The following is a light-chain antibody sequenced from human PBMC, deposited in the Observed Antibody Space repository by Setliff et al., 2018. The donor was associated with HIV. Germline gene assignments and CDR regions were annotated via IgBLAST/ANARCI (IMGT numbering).Light chain of an antibody. CDR2: EVS. J-gene: IGLJ1*01. V-gene: IGLV2-23*02. Sequence: VLAQPASVSGSPGQSITISCTGTSSDVGSYNLVSWYQQHPGKAPKLMIYEVSKRPSGVSNRFSGSKSGNTASLTISGLQAEDEADYYCCSYAGSSTSLYVFGTGTKVTVL. CDR3: CSYAGSSTSLYV. CDR1: SSDVGSYNL.